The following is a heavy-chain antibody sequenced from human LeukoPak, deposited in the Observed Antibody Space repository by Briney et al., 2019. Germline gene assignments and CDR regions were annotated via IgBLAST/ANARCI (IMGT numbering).Heavy chain of an antibody. V-gene: IGHV4-59*08. J-gene: IGHJ4*02. Sequence: SETLSLTCTVSGGSISRYYWSWVRQPPGKGLEWIAYIHYSGNANYNPSLKSRVTLSVDTSKNQFSLKMSSVTAVDTAVYYCARRRFYDSGTYYNGYYFDYWGQGTLVTVSS. CDR3: ARRRFYDSGTYYNGYYFDY. D-gene: IGHD3-10*01. CDR1: GGSISRYY. CDR2: IHYSGNA.